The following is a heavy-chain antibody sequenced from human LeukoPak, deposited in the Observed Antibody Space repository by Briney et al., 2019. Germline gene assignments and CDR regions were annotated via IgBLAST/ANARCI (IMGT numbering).Heavy chain of an antibody. Sequence: GASVKVSCKASGYTFTSYGISWVRQAPGQGLEWMGWISAYNGNTNYAQKLQGRVTMTTDTSTSTAYMELRSLRSDDTAVYYCAREGSITMVRGVINYWGQGILVTVSS. J-gene: IGHJ4*02. D-gene: IGHD3-10*01. V-gene: IGHV1-18*01. CDR3: AREGSITMVRGVINY. CDR1: GYTFTSYG. CDR2: ISAYNGNT.